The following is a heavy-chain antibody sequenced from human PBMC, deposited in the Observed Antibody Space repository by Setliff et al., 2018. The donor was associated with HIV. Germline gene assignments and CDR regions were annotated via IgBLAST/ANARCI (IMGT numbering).Heavy chain of an antibody. V-gene: IGHV4-4*02. D-gene: IGHD1-1*01. Sequence: SETLSLTCAVSGGSISSSNWWSWVRQPPGKGLEWIGENYHSGTTNSNPSLKSRVTISVDTSKKQFSLRLSSVTAADTAVYFCARALANWVGRRAFDIWGQGTMVTVSS. CDR2: NYHSGTT. CDR1: GGSISSSNW. J-gene: IGHJ3*02. CDR3: ARALANWVGRRAFDI.